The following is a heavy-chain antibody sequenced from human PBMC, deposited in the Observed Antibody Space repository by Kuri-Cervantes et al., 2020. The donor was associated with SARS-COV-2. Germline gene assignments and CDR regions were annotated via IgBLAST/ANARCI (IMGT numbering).Heavy chain of an antibody. V-gene: IGHV3-21*01. D-gene: IGHD3-22*01. CDR1: GFTFSSYS. CDR2: ISSSSSYI. CDR3: AKGYYDSSGYRTLDY. Sequence: GGSLRLSCAASGFTFSSYSMNWVRQAPGKGLEWVSSISSSSSYIYYADSVKGRFTISRDNSKNTLYLQMNSLRAEDTAVYYCAKGYYDSSGYRTLDYWGQGTLVTVSS. J-gene: IGHJ4*02.